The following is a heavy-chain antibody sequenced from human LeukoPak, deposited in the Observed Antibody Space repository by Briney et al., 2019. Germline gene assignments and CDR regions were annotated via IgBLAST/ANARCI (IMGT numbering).Heavy chain of an antibody. Sequence: PSETLSLTCAVYGGSFSGYYWGWIRQPPGKGLEWIGEINHSGSTNYNPSLKSRVTISVDTSKNQFSLKLSSVTAADTAVYYCARDAHDYTLDYWGQGTLVTVSS. CDR3: ARDAHDYTLDY. CDR1: GGSFSGYY. D-gene: IGHD4-11*01. CDR2: INHSGST. J-gene: IGHJ4*02. V-gene: IGHV4-34*01.